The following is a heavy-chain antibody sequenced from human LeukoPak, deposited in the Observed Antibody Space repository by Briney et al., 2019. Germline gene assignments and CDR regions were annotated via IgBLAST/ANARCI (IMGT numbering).Heavy chain of an antibody. V-gene: IGHV3-30*02. CDR3: ARSIAAAALVDY. CDR2: IRYDGSNK. CDR1: GFTFSSYG. Sequence: GGSLRLSCAASGFTFSSYGKHWVRQAPGKGLEWVAFIRYDGSNKYYADSVKGRFTISRDNSKNTLYLQMNSLRAEDTAVYYCARSIAAAALVDYWGQGTLVTVSS. D-gene: IGHD6-13*01. J-gene: IGHJ4*02.